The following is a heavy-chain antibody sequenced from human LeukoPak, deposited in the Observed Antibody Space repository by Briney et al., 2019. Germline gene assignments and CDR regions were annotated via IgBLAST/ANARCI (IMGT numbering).Heavy chain of an antibody. D-gene: IGHD6-19*01. CDR1: GFTFTSYA. CDR2: VSSSGDNT. CDR3: VEGGWLDN. Sequence: GGSLRLSCAASGFTFTSYAMNWVRQAPGRGLEWVSGVSSSGDNTHYADSVKGRFTISRDNSDNTLCLQMNSLRAEDTAVYYCVEGGWLDNWGQGTLVTVSS. V-gene: IGHV3-23*01. J-gene: IGHJ4*02.